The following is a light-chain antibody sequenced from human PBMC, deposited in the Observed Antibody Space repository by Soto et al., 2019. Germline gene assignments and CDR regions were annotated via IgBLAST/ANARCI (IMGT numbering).Light chain of an antibody. Sequence: EIVLTQSPGTLSLSPGGRATLSCRASQSVSDMYLAWYQQKPGQAPRLLIYASNRATGIPDRFSGSRSGTDVTLNISRLEPEDFAVYYCQHYGTSALFGPGTKVEIK. CDR3: QHYGTSAL. CDR2: AS. V-gene: IGKV3-20*01. CDR1: QSVSDMY. J-gene: IGKJ3*01.